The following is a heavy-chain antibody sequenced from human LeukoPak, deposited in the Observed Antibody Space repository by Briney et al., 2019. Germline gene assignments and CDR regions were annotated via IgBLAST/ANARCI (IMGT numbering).Heavy chain of an antibody. Sequence: GGSLRLSCAASGFTVSSNYMTWVRQAPGQGLEWVSVIYFGGTTYYADSVKGRFTISRDDSKNTVYLQMNSLRVEDTAVYYCARGDGVYVYWGQGTLVTVSS. V-gene: IGHV3-53*01. J-gene: IGHJ4*02. CDR1: GFTVSSNY. D-gene: IGHD5/OR15-5a*01. CDR2: IYFGGTT. CDR3: ARGDGVYVY.